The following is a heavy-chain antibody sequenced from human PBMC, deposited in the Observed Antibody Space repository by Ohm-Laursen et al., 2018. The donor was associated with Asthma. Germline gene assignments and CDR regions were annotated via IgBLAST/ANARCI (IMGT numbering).Heavy chain of an antibody. V-gene: IGHV3-33*01. J-gene: IGHJ4*02. CDR3: ARDGSRSGHYPRPHDY. CDR1: GFTFSSYG. Sequence: SLRLSCAASGFTFSSYGMHWVRQAPGKGLEWVAVIWYDGSNEYYGDSVKGRFTISRGNSKNTVDLQMNSLRAEDTAVYYCARDGSRSGHYPRPHDYWGQGTLVTVSS. D-gene: IGHD3-22*01. CDR2: IWYDGSNE.